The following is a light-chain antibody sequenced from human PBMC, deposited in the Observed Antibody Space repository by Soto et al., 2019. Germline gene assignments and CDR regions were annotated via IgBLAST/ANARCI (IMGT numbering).Light chain of an antibody. J-gene: IGLJ3*02. Sequence: QSVLPQPPAASGTPGQRVTISWFGSSPNIGSQFVYWYQQLPGAAPKLLIYKTNQRPPGVPDRFSGSKSGASASLAISGLRTEDEADYYCASWDDSLRWVFGGGTKLTVL. CDR3: ASWDDSLRWV. V-gene: IGLV1-47*01. CDR1: SPNIGSQF. CDR2: KTN.